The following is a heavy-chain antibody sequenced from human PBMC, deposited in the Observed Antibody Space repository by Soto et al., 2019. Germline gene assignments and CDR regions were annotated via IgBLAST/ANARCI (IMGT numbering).Heavy chain of an antibody. Sequence: PSETLSLTCTVSGGSISSTTYYWGWMRQPPGKGLEWIASFFIGGNTYYNPSLKSRVTISVDTSKSQFSLKLSSVTAADTAVYYCARGSYYYDSSGYYHYWGRGTLVTVSS. CDR2: FFIGGNT. D-gene: IGHD3-22*01. CDR3: ARGSYYYDSSGYYHY. V-gene: IGHV4-39*01. J-gene: IGHJ4*02. CDR1: GGSISSTTYY.